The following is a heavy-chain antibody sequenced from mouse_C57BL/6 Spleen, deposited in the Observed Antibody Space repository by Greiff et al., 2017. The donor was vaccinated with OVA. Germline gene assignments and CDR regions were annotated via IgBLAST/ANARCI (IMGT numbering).Heavy chain of an antibody. CDR2: IDPYNGDT. CDR1: GYSFTGYY. J-gene: IGHJ3*01. V-gene: IGHV1-31*01. Sequence: VQLQQSGPELVKPGASVKISCKASGYSFTGYYMHWVKQSHGKSLEWIGYIDPYNGDTSYNQKFKGKATLTVDKSSSTAYMQLRSLTSEDSAVYYCARGVRTGSFAYWGQGTPVTVS. D-gene: IGHD1-1*01. CDR3: ARGVRTGSFAY.